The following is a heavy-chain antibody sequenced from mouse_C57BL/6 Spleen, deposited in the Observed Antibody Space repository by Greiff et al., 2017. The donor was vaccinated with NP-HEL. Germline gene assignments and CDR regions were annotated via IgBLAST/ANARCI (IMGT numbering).Heavy chain of an antibody. V-gene: IGHV3-6*01. J-gene: IGHJ3*01. CDR1: GYSITSGYY. CDR2: ISYDGSN. Sequence: EVQLQESGPGLVKPSQSLSLTCSVTGYSITSGYYWNWIRQFPGNKLEWMGYISYDGSNNYNPSLKNRISITRDTSKNQFFLKLNSVTTEDTATYYCARDEGPSWFAYWGQGILVTVSA. CDR3: ARDEGPSWFAY.